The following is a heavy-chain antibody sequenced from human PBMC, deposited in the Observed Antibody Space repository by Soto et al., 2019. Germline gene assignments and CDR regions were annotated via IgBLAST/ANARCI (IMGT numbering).Heavy chain of an antibody. CDR1: GDSFSSYA. V-gene: IGHV1-69*01. Sequence: QVQLVQSGAEMKKPGSSVKVSCKASGDSFSSYAISWVRQAPGEGLEWVGGIIPIFETANYAQNFQGRVTITAVESTTTAYLEVTRLRPQDTAVFYCAASDSSSWQHDYWGQGTLITVSS. CDR2: IIPIFETA. CDR3: AASDSSSWQHDY. J-gene: IGHJ4*02. D-gene: IGHD6-13*01.